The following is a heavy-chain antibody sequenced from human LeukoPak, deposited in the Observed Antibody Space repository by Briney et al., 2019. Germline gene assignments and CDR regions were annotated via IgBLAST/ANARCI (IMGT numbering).Heavy chain of an antibody. J-gene: IGHJ4*02. Sequence: GGSLRLSCAASGFTFSSYWMSWVRQAPGKGLEWVANIKQDGSEKYYVDSVKGRFTISRDNAKNSLYLQVNSLRAEDTAVYYCARDLGGSYYVTLFDYWGQGTLVTVSS. CDR3: ARDLGGSYYVTLFDY. D-gene: IGHD1-26*01. CDR1: GFTFSSYW. CDR2: IKQDGSEK. V-gene: IGHV3-7*01.